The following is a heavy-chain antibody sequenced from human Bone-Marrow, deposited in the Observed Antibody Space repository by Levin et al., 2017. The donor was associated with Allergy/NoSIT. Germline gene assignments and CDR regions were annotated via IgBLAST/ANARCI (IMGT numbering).Heavy chain of an antibody. D-gene: IGHD3-22*01. CDR3: AKDRAYHYDSSVYYFGN. CDR2: ISYDGSTE. CDR1: GFTFNTYA. Sequence: PAGGSLRLSCAASGFTFNTYAMHWVRRAPGKGLEWVATISYDGSTEYYAASVKGRFTISRDNSENTLYLQMNSLRVEDTAVYYCAKDRAYHYDSSVYYFGNWGQGTLVTVSS. V-gene: IGHV3-30*18. J-gene: IGHJ4*02.